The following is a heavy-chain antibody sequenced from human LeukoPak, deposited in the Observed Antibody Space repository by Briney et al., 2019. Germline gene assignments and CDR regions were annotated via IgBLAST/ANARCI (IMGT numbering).Heavy chain of an antibody. CDR3: AREYCSSTSCYPNTFDI. J-gene: IGHJ3*02. CDR1: GFTFSSYT. CDR2: ISSSISYI. Sequence: GGSLRLSCAASGFTFSSYTMNWVRQAPGKGLEWVSSISSSISYINYADSVKGRFTISRDNAKDSLYLQMNSLRAEDTAIYYCAREYCSSTSCYPNTFDIWGQGTMVTVSS. V-gene: IGHV3-21*01. D-gene: IGHD2-2*01.